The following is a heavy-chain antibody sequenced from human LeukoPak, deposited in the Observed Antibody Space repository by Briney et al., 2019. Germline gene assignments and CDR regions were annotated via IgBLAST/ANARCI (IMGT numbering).Heavy chain of an antibody. J-gene: IGHJ5*02. D-gene: IGHD6-19*01. CDR1: GFTFSDYA. V-gene: IGHV3-23*01. Sequence: GGSLRLSCAASGFTFSDYAMTWVRQAQGKGLQWVSGISRSGASTYHGDTTKGRCIISRDNSKSTLDLQIDSLRAEETAVYYCAKGASSGWLLYWFDPWGQGTLVTVSS. CDR3: AKGASSGWLLYWFDP. CDR2: ISRSGAST.